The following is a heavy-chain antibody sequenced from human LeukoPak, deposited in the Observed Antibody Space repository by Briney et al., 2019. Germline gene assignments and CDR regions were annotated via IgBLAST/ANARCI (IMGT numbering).Heavy chain of an antibody. CDR1: GFTFSSYG. CDR3: AKESRKRDYSDIGNIDI. J-gene: IGHJ3*02. V-gene: IGHV3-30*02. Sequence: GGSLRLSCAASGFTFSSYGMHWVRQAPGKGLEWVAFIRYDGSNKYYADSVKGRFTISRDNSKNTLYLQMNSLRAEDTAVYYCAKESRKRDYSDIGNIDIWGQGTMVTVSS. D-gene: IGHD3-22*01. CDR2: IRYDGSNK.